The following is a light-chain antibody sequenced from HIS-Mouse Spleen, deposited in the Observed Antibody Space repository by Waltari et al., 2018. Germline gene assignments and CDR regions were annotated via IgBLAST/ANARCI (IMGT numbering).Light chain of an antibody. CDR1: SRDVGGYNY. CDR3: SSYTSSSTHVV. V-gene: IGLV2-14*01. Sequence: QSALTPPASVSGSPGQSITISCTGTSRDVGGYNYVSWYQKHPAKAPKLMIYEGSNRPSGVSNRFSGSKSGNTASLTISGLQAEDEADYYCSSYTSSSTHVVFGGGTKLTVL. CDR2: EGS. J-gene: IGLJ2*01.